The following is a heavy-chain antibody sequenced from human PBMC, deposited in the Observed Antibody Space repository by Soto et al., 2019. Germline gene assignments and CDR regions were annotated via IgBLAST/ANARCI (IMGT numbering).Heavy chain of an antibody. CDR1: GGTFSTYT. CDR2: IIPIFGTP. Sequence: SVKVSCKASGGTFSTYTFSWVRQAPGQGLEWMGRIIPIFGTPYYAQKFQGRVTITADKSTSTVYTELSSLRSDDTAVYFCARGLECRGYCLDKPTWFAPWGQGTLVTVSS. V-gene: IGHV1-69*06. D-gene: IGHD2-15*01. J-gene: IGHJ5*02. CDR3: ARGLECRGYCLDKPTWFAP.